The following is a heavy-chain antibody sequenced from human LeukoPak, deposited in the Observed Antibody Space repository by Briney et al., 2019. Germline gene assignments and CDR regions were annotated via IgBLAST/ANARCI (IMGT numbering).Heavy chain of an antibody. J-gene: IGHJ6*04. CDR3: ARENSSSFFPGEHYYFSDV. Sequence: KASETLSLTCAVYGGAFSGYNWTWIRQSPGKGLEWIGEVTHRGVTHYSPSLRSRVTISLDTSRKQFSLSVSSVTAADTAVYYCARENSSSFFPGEHYYFSDVWGKGTTVTVSS. V-gene: IGHV4-34*01. CDR2: VTHRGVT. CDR1: GGAFSGYN. D-gene: IGHD6-13*01.